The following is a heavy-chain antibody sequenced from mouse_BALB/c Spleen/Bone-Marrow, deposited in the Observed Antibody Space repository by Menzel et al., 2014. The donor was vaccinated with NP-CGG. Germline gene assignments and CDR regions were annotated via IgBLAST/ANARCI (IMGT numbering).Heavy chain of an antibody. Sequence: EVQLQQSGPELAKPGASVKMSRKASGYTFTSYVMHWVKQKPGQGLEWIGYINPYNDGTKYNEKFKGKATLTSDKSSSTAYMELSSLTSEDSAVYYCARRGYDEGYYAMDYWGQGTSVTVSS. CDR3: ARRGYDEGYYAMDY. D-gene: IGHD2-14*01. CDR1: GYTFTSYV. J-gene: IGHJ4*01. CDR2: INPYNDGT. V-gene: IGHV1-14*01.